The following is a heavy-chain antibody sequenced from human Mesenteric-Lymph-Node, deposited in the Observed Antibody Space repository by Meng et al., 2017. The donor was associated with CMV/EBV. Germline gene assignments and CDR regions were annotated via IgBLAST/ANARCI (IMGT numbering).Heavy chain of an antibody. J-gene: IGHJ4*02. D-gene: IGHD1-26*01. V-gene: IGHV3-30*04. Sequence: GESLKISCAASGFTFSRYAMHWVRQAAGKGLDWVALISFDGSNIRYADSVKDRFTISRDNSKNTLYLQMNSLRAEDTAVYYCARDEVVGDITRSGVGYFDNWGQGTLVTVSS. CDR2: ISFDGSNI. CDR3: ARDEVVGDITRSGVGYFDN. CDR1: GFTFSRYA.